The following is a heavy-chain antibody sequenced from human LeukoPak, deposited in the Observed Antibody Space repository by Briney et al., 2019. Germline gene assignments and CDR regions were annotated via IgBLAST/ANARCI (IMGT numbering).Heavy chain of an antibody. J-gene: IGHJ4*02. CDR3: ARSWNYDFWSGYRSGYQN. CDR2: INHSGST. D-gene: IGHD3-3*01. Sequence: SETLSLTCAVYGGSFSGYYWSWIRQPPGKGLEWIGEINHSGSTNYNPSLKSRVTISVDTSKNQFSLKLSSVTAAHTAVYYCARSWNYDFWSGYRSGYQNWGQGTLVTVSS. CDR1: GGSFSGYY. V-gene: IGHV4-34*01.